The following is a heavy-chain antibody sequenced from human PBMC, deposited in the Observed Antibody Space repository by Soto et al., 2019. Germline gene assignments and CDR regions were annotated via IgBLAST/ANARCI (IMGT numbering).Heavy chain of an antibody. CDR1: GFTFSNHY. D-gene: IGHD5-12*01. Sequence: PGGSLRLSCVASGFTFSNHYMHWVRQVPGKGLVWVSRINDDGSSTHYADSVKGRFTISRDNAKNTLYLQMNSLRAEDTAVYYCARDKSGPADYWGQGTLVTVS. CDR3: ARDKSGPADY. J-gene: IGHJ4*02. V-gene: IGHV3-74*01. CDR2: INDDGSST.